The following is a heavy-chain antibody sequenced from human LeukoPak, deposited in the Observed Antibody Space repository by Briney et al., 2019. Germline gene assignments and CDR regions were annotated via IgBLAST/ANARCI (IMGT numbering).Heavy chain of an antibody. D-gene: IGHD5-18*01. J-gene: IGHJ5*02. CDR1: GVTIGSYS. Sequence: SETLSLTCTVSGVTIGSYSWNWIRQPAGEGLEWIGRVYASGSTNYSPSLNSRVTMSVDTSKSHLYVNLTSVTAADAAVYYCERSVDTARFSGGCNFFDPWGQGTLVTVSS. CDR2: VYASGST. CDR3: ERSVDTARFSGGCNFFDP. V-gene: IGHV4-4*07.